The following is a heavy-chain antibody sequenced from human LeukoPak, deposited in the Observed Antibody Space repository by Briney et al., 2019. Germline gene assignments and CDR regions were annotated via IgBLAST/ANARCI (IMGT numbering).Heavy chain of an antibody. CDR1: GFTFDDYG. D-gene: IGHD3-22*01. CDR2: INWNGGST. CDR3: ARGPLQTIPTSKIVVYYYPFDY. V-gene: IGHV3-20*04. Sequence: GGSLRLSCAASGFTFDDYGVSWVRQAPGKGLEWVSGINWNGGSTGYADPVKGRFTISRDNAKNSLYLQMNSLRAEDTALYYCARGPLQTIPTSKIVVYYYPFDYWGQGTLVTVSS. J-gene: IGHJ4*02.